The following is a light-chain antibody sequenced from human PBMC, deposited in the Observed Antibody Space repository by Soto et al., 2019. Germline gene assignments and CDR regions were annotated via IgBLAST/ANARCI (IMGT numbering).Light chain of an antibody. Sequence: EIVLTQSPGTLSLSPGERATLSCRASQSVSSSYLAWYQQKPGQAPRLLIYGASSRATGIPDRFSGSGSGTDFTLTISRLEAEDFAVYYWQQYGSSLTFGQGTRLEIK. CDR1: QSVSSSY. CDR2: GAS. CDR3: QQYGSSLT. J-gene: IGKJ5*01. V-gene: IGKV3-20*01.